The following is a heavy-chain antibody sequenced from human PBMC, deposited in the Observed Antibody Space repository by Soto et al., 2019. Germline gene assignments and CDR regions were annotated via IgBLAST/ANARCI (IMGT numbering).Heavy chain of an antibody. J-gene: IGHJ4*02. CDR1: GFSFRSHG. CDR2: ISYDGSNS. D-gene: IGHD2-15*01. CDR3: AKDHRNGGSRIDY. V-gene: IGHV3-30*18. Sequence: QVQLVESGGGVVQPGRSLRLSCAASGFSFRSHGMHWVRQAPGKGLEWVAVISYDGSNSYYADSVKGRFTISRDNSNNALYLQVSSLRPEDTAVYFSAKDHRNGGSRIDYWGQGTLVTVSS.